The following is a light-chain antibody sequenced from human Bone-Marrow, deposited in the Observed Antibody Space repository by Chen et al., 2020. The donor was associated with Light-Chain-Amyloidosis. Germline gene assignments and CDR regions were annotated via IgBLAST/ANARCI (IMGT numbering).Light chain of an antibody. V-gene: IGLV3-25*03. CDR3: QAADSSGTYEVI. CDR2: RDT. Sequence: SYELTQPPSVSVSPGQTARITCSGDDLPKKYAYWYQQKPGQAPVLVIHRDTERPAGISERFSGSSSGTTATLTISGVHAEDEADYHCQAADSSGTYEVIFGGGTKLTVL. CDR1: DLPKKY. J-gene: IGLJ2*01.